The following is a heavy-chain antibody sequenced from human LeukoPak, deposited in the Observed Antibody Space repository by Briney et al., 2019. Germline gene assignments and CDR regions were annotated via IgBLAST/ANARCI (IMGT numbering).Heavy chain of an antibody. D-gene: IGHD3-10*01. V-gene: IGHV3-30*18. CDR3: AKPLRFGEMGYYGMDV. J-gene: IGHJ6*04. CDR2: ISYDGSNK. Sequence: PGGSLRLSCAASGFTFSSYGMHWVRQAPGKGLEWVAVISYDGSNKYYADSVKGRFTISRDNSKSTLYLQMNSLRAEDTAVYYCAKPLRFGEMGYYGMDVWGKGTTVTVSS. CDR1: GFTFSSYG.